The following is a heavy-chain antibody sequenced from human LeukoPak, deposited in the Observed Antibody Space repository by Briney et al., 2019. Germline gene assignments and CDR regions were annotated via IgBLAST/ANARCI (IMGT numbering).Heavy chain of an antibody. CDR3: ARGGGAAAGYYYYYYMDV. J-gene: IGHJ6*03. V-gene: IGHV4-34*01. Sequence: PSETLSLTCAVYGGSFSGYYWSWIRQPPGKGLEWIGEINHSGSTNYNPSLKSRVTISVDTSKNRFSLKLSSVTAADTAVYYCARGGGAAAGYYYYYYMDVWGKGTTVTVSS. D-gene: IGHD6-13*01. CDR1: GGSFSGYY. CDR2: INHSGST.